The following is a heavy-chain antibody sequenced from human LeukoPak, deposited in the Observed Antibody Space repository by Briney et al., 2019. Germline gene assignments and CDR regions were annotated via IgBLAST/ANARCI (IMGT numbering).Heavy chain of an antibody. D-gene: IGHD3-3*01. CDR2: ISAYNSNT. CDR1: GYTFTSYG. Sequence: ASVKVSCKASGYTFTSYGISWVRQAPGQGLEWMGWISAYNSNTNYAQKLQGRVTMTTDTSTSTAYMELRSLRSDDTAVYYCARDSVTIFGVVSFNLMAFDYWGQGTLVTVSS. V-gene: IGHV1-18*01. J-gene: IGHJ4*02. CDR3: ARDSVTIFGVVSFNLMAFDY.